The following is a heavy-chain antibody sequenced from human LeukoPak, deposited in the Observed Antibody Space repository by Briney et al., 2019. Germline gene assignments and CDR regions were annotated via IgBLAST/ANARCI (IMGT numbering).Heavy chain of an antibody. CDR2: IKQDGSEK. V-gene: IGHV3-7*01. Sequence: GGSLRLSCAASGFTFSSYWMSWVRQAPGKGLEWVANIKQDGSEKYYVDFVKGRFTISRDNAKNSLYLQMNSLRAEDTAVYYCATLWFGESDFDYWGQGTLVTVSS. J-gene: IGHJ4*02. D-gene: IGHD3-10*01. CDR3: ATLWFGESDFDY. CDR1: GFTFSSYW.